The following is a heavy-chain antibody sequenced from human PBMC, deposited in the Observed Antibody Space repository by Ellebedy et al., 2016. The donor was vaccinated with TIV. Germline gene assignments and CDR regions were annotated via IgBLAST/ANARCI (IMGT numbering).Heavy chain of an antibody. Sequence: ESLKISCAASGFSISSYTIHWVRQAPRKGLEWVSSISSSTGNIYYADSVRGRFTISRDTAKNSLYLQMYSLRDEDTAVYFCARDGVSSSSKMVYWGQGTLVTVSS. V-gene: IGHV3-48*02. CDR3: ARDGVSSSSKMVY. CDR2: ISSSTGNI. CDR1: GFSISSYT. J-gene: IGHJ4*02. D-gene: IGHD6-6*01.